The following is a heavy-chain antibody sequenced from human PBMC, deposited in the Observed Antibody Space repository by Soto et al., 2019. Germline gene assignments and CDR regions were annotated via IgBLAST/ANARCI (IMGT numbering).Heavy chain of an antibody. V-gene: IGHV3-23*01. CDR3: AKARTHYDSSGYYLYYYGMDV. Sequence: PGGSLRLSCAASGFTFSSYAMSWVRQAPGKGLEWVSAISGSGGSTYYADSVKGRFTISRDNSKNTLYLQMNSLRAEDTAVYYCAKARTHYDSSGYYLYYYGMDVWGQGTTVTVSS. D-gene: IGHD3-22*01. J-gene: IGHJ6*02. CDR1: GFTFSSYA. CDR2: ISGSGGST.